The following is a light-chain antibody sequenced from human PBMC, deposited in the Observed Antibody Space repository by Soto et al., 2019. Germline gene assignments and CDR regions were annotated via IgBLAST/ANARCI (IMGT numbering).Light chain of an antibody. CDR2: GAS. Sequence: EIVLTQSPATLSLSPGERATLSCRASQSVSNNYLAWYQQKPGQAPRLLIYGASNRATGIPDRFSGSGSGTDFTLTISSLQSEDFAVYYCQQYNNWPPLTFGGGTKVDIK. CDR3: QQYNNWPPLT. V-gene: IGKV3D-15*01. CDR1: QSVSNN. J-gene: IGKJ4*01.